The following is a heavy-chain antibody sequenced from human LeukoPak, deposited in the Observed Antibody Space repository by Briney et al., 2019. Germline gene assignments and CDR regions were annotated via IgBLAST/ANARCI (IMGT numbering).Heavy chain of an antibody. CDR1: GGSFSVYY. CDR2: INHSGST. CDR3: ARKSGARVLDYCYYMDV. J-gene: IGHJ6*03. D-gene: IGHD1-26*01. Sequence: SETLSLTCAVCGGSFSVYYWSWIRQPPGKGLEWIGEINHSGSTNYNPSLKSRVTISVDTSKNQFSLKLSSVTAADTAVYYCARKSGARVLDYCYYMDVWGKGTTVTVSS. V-gene: IGHV4-34*01.